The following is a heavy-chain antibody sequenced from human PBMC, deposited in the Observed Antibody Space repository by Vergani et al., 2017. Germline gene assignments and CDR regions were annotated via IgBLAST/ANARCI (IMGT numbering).Heavy chain of an antibody. CDR2: IWDDGGDK. Sequence: QVQLVESGGGVVQPGRSLRLSCAASAFTFSNYGMHWVRQAPGKGLEWVAVIWDDGGDKYYVDSVKGRFTISRDNSKNTLYLQMNSLRAEDTAVYYCARGYSSGGSCYSLFDYWGQGILVTVSS. J-gene: IGHJ4*02. CDR1: AFTFSNYG. V-gene: IGHV3-33*01. D-gene: IGHD2-15*01. CDR3: ARGYSSGGSCYSLFDY.